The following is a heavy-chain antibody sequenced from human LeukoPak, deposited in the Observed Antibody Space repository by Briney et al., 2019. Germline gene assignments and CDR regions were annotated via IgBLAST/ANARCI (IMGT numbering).Heavy chain of an antibody. CDR1: GFTFSSYA. CDR2: ISYDGSNK. J-gene: IGHJ4*02. V-gene: IGHV3-30-3*01. D-gene: IGHD4-17*01. CDR3: ASNDYGDDIPWGY. Sequence: GGSLRLSCAASGFTFSSYAMHWVRQAPGKGLEWVAVISYDGSNKYYADSVKGRFTISRDNSKNTLYLQMNSLRAEDTAVYYCASNDYGDDIPWGYWGQGTLVTVSS.